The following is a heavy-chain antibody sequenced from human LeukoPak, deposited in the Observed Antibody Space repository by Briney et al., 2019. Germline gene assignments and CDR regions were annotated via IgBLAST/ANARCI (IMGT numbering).Heavy chain of an antibody. CDR2: IYPRDGST. V-gene: IGHV1-46*01. J-gene: IGHJ4*02. CDR1: GYTFTSNY. Sequence: ASVKVSCKASGYTFTSNYIHWVRQAPGQGLEWMGMIYPRDGSTGYAQKFQGRVTVTRDTSTSTVHMELSGLRSEDTAVYYCARDQEGFDYWDQGTLVTVSS. CDR3: ARDQEGFDY.